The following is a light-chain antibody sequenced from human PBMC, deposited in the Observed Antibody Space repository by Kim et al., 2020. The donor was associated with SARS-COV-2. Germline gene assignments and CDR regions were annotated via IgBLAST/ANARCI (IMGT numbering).Light chain of an antibody. V-gene: IGLV10-54*01. Sequence: QAGLTQPPSVSKGLRQTATLTCTGNSNNVGNQGAAWLQQHQRHPPKLLSYRNNNRPSGISERLSASRSGNTASLTITGLRPEDEADYYCSAWDSSLSAWVFGGGTQLTVL. J-gene: IGLJ3*02. CDR3: SAWDSSLSAWV. CDR1: SNNVGNQG. CDR2: RNN.